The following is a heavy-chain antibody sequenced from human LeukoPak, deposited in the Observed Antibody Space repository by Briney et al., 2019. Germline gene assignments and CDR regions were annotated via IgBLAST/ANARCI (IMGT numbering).Heavy chain of an antibody. V-gene: IGHV1-69*06. D-gene: IGHD3-10*01. CDR3: ARNTYGSGRSPFDY. CDR2: IIPIFGTA. J-gene: IGHJ4*02. Sequence: GASVKVSCKASGGTFSSYAISWVRQAPGQGLEWMGGIIPIFGTANYAQKFQGRVTITADKSTSTAYMELRSLRSDDTAVYYCARNTYGSGRSPFDYWGQGTLVTVSS. CDR1: GGTFSSYA.